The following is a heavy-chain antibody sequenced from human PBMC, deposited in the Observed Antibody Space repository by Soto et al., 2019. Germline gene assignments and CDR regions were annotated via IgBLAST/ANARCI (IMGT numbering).Heavy chain of an antibody. J-gene: IGHJ6*02. CDR3: ARLSGYYGSGTGRYYYYGMDV. V-gene: IGHV4-59*01. Sequence: SETLSLTCTVSGGSISSYYWSWIRQPPGKGLEWIGYIYHSGSTNYNPSLKSRVTISVDTSKNQFSLKLSSVTAADTAVYYCARLSGYYGSGTGRYYYYGMDVWGQGTTVTVSS. CDR2: IYHSGST. D-gene: IGHD3-10*01. CDR1: GGSISSYY.